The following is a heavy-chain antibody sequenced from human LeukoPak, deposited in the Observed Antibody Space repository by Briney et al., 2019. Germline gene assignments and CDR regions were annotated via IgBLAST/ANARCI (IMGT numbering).Heavy chain of an antibody. D-gene: IGHD2-8*01. J-gene: IGHJ4*02. CDR3: TRENGAFSPFGY. CDR2: VSLTGLT. V-gene: IGHV4-4*02. Sequence: PSETLSLTCGVSGGSITRTNWWSWVRRPPGQGLEWIGEVSLTGLTNYNPSLSSRVIMALDTSKNHLSLNLTSVTAADTAVYYCTRENGAFSPFGYWGQGTLVTVSS. CDR1: GGSITRTNW.